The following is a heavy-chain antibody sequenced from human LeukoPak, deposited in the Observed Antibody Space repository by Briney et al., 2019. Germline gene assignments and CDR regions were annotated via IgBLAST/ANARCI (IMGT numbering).Heavy chain of an antibody. D-gene: IGHD7-27*01. Sequence: SETLSLTCTISGASISGYYCSWIRQPPGKGLEWIGYVQNSGSTYYNPSLKSRVTISVDMSKNQFSLKLSSVTAADTAVYYCARGRGGNWGIYFDYWGQGTLVTVSS. CDR3: ARGRGGNWGIYFDY. J-gene: IGHJ4*02. CDR2: VQNSGST. CDR1: GASISGYY. V-gene: IGHV4-59*12.